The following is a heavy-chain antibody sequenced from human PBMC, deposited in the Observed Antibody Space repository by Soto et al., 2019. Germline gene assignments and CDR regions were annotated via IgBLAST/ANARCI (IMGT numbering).Heavy chain of an antibody. CDR2: MHHSGST. D-gene: IGHD3-22*01. Sequence: QVQLQESGPGLVKPSGTLSLTCAISNGSLNAGNCWTWLRQSPRTGLQWIGEMHHSGSTNYNPSLKPRVNISMNTSKNQFPLSLTSVTAADSALYDCAQSLVYFDYYERSAYAFHSWGQGAPFTVSS. CDR1: NGSLNAGNC. J-gene: IGHJ1*01. CDR3: AQSLVYFDYYERSAYAFHS. V-gene: IGHV4-4*02.